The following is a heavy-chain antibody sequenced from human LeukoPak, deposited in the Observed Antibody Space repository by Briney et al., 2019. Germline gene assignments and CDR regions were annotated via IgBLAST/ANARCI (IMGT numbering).Heavy chain of an antibody. J-gene: IGHJ3*02. CDR3: AKHQRTTGAFDI. V-gene: IGHV3-23*01. CDR2: ISGSGGST. Sequence: GGSLRLSCAASGFTFTNYAMSWVRPAPGKGLAWVSGISGSGGSTYYADSVKGRFTISRDISKNTLYLQMNSLRAEDTAVYYCAKHQRTTGAFDIWGQGTMVTVSS. CDR1: GFTFTNYA. D-gene: IGHD1-7*01.